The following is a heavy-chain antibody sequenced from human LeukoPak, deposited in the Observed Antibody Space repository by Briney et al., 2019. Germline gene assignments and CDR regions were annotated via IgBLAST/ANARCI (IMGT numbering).Heavy chain of an antibody. CDR2: IYYSGST. J-gene: IGHJ4*02. CDR1: GGSISSSSYY. Sequence: SSETLSLTCTVSGGSISSSSYYWGWLRPPPGKGLEWIGSIYYSGSTSYNPSLKRRVTISVETAKKHSSLKLSSVTAADTAVYYCARFTSAAAGTWGQGTLVTVSS. CDR3: ARFTSAAAGT. D-gene: IGHD6-13*01. V-gene: IGHV4-39*02.